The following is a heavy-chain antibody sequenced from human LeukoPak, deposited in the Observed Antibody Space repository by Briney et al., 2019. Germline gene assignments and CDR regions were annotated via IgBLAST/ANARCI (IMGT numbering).Heavy chain of an antibody. D-gene: IGHD5-12*01. CDR2: TYYRSKWYN. J-gene: IGHJ4*02. V-gene: IGHV6-1*01. CDR1: GDSVSSNSAA. CDR3: ARRGVANVFSFDY. Sequence: SQTLSLTCAISGDSVSSNSAAWHWIRQSPSRGLEWLGRTYYRSKWYNDYAVSVKSRITINPDTSKNQFSLQLNSVTPEDTAVYYCARRGVANVFSFDYWGQGTLVTVSS.